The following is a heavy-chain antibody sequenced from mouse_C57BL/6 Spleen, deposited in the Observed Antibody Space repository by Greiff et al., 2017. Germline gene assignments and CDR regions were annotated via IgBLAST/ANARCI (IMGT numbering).Heavy chain of an antibody. CDR1: GYTFTSYR. Sequence: QVQLQQPGAELVRPGSSVKLSCKASGYTFTSYRMHWVKQRPIQGLEWIGNIDPSDSETHYNQKFKDKATLTVDKSSSTAYMQLSSLTSEDSAVYYCARFTTVVDYAMDYWGQGTSVTVSS. V-gene: IGHV1-52*01. CDR2: IDPSDSET. CDR3: ARFTTVVDYAMDY. D-gene: IGHD1-1*01. J-gene: IGHJ4*01.